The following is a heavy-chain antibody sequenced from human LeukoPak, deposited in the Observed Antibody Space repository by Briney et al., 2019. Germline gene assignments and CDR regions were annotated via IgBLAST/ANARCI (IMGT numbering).Heavy chain of an antibody. Sequence: GGSLRLSCAASGFTFSSYWMSWVRQAPGKGLEWVANIKQDGSEKYYVDSVKGRFTISRDNAKNSLYLQMNSLRAEDTAVYYCARGYALEMATIRFDYWGQGTLVTVSS. CDR3: ARGYALEMATIRFDY. CDR2: IKQDGSEK. D-gene: IGHD5-24*01. J-gene: IGHJ4*02. CDR1: GFTFSSYW. V-gene: IGHV3-7*01.